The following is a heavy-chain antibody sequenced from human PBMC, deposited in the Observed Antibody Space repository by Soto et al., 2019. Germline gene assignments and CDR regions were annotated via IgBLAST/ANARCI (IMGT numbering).Heavy chain of an antibody. J-gene: IGHJ4*02. Sequence: SVKVSCKASGGTFSSYTISWVRQAPGQGLEWMGRIIPILGIANYAQKFQGRVTITADKSTSTAYMELSSLRSEDTAVYYCAGTFGRYYYGSGSSNFDYWGQGTLVTVSS. CDR3: AGTFGRYYYGSGSSNFDY. V-gene: IGHV1-69*02. CDR2: IIPILGIA. CDR1: GGTFSSYT. D-gene: IGHD3-10*01.